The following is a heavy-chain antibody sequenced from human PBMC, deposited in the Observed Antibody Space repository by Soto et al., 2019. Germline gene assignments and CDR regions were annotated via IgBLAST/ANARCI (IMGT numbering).Heavy chain of an antibody. J-gene: IGHJ4*02. Sequence: EVQLVESGGGLVQPGGSLRLSCAATGFTFSTYWMHWVRQGPGKGLVWVSRISTDGSSTTYADSVKGRVTISRDNAKNTLYLQTNSLRAEDTAVYYCARATASNHPFDYWGQGSLVTVSS. CDR3: ARATASNHPFDY. D-gene: IGHD4-4*01. CDR1: GFTFSTYW. CDR2: ISTDGSST. V-gene: IGHV3-74*01.